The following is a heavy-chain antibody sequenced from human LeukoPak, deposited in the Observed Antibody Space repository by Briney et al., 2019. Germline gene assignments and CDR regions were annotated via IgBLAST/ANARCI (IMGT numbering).Heavy chain of an antibody. V-gene: IGHV1-69*05. CDR1: GGTFNNYA. J-gene: IGHJ4*02. CDR3: ARGVRYFDWLLAY. D-gene: IGHD3-9*01. CDR2: IIPIFGTA. Sequence: ASVTVSCKASGGTFNNYAISLVRQPPGQGLEWMVGIIPIFGTANYPQKFQGRVTITTDESTSTAYMELRSLRSEDAAVYYCARGVRYFDWLLAYRGEGTLVTVSS.